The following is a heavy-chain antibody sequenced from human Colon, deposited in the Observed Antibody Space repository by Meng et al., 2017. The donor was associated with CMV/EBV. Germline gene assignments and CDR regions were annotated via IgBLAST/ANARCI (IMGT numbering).Heavy chain of an antibody. Sequence: AATVCTFSRNWRHWVHEARVEWLVGVSRISTDGSSTYYTDCVKGRFTISRDKAKNTLYLQTTTLRAKYTAVYYCARIFSGSTWDVGNWGQGTLVTVSS. V-gene: IGHV3-74*01. CDR2: ISTDGSST. D-gene: IGHD3-22*01. CDR3: ARIFSGSTWDVGN. CDR1: VCTFSRNW. J-gene: IGHJ4*02.